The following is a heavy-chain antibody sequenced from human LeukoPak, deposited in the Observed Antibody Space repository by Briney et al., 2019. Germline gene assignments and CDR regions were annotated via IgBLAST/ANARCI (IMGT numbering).Heavy chain of an antibody. J-gene: IGHJ4*02. V-gene: IGHV3-30*18. CDR1: GFIFSNYD. D-gene: IGHD5-12*01. CDR2: ISHDGSSK. CDR3: TKGSGYETSDY. Sequence: GGSLRLSCGASGFIFSNYDMHWVRQAPGKGLEWVAVISHDGSSKYYADSVKGRFTISRDNSKSTLYLQMNSLRAEDTAVYYCTKGSGYETSDYWGQGTLDTVSS.